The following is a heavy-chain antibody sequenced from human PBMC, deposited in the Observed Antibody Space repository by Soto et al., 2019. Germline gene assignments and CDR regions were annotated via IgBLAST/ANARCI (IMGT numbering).Heavy chain of an antibody. V-gene: IGHV1-18*01. CDR1: GYTFTVYR. D-gene: IGHD2-15*01. CDR2: ISTYNGDT. Sequence: ASVKVSCKASGYTFTVYRISWVRQAPGQGLEWMGWISTYNGDTNYAQQLQGRVTMTTDTSTSTVYMELGSLRSDDTSVFYCARDWHCSGGTCRDVFDIWGQGTEVTVSS. CDR3: ARDWHCSGGTCRDVFDI. J-gene: IGHJ3*02.